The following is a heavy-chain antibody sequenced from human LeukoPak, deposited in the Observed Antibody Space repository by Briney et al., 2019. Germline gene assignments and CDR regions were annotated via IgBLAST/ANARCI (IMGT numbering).Heavy chain of an antibody. CDR3: ASVGYCISTSCYRPFDS. Sequence: GASVKVSCKASGDTFSTYAISWVRQAPGQGLEWMGGIIPIFGTANYAQKFQDRITITADEFTNTAYMELSSLRSEDTAVYYCASVGYCISTSCYRPFDSWGQGTLVTVSS. V-gene: IGHV1-69*01. CDR2: IIPIFGTA. CDR1: GDTFSTYA. D-gene: IGHD2-2*03. J-gene: IGHJ4*02.